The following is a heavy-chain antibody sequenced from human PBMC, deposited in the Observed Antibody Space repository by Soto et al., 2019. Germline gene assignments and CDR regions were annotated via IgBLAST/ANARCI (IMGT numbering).Heavy chain of an antibody. CDR3: TRLSGSDPRDAFDI. D-gene: IGHD1-26*01. CDR2: IRSKANSYAT. V-gene: IGHV3-73*01. Sequence: EVQLVESGGGLVQPGGSLRLSCAASGFTFSSYDMHWVRQVTGKGLEWVGRIRSKANSYATAYAASVKGRFTISRDDSKNTAYLEMNSLKTEDTAVYYCTRLSGSDPRDAFDIWGQGTMVTVSS. J-gene: IGHJ3*02. CDR1: GFTFSSYD.